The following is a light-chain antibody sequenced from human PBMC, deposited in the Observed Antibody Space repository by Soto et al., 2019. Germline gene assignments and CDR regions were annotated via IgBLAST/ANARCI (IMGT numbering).Light chain of an antibody. Sequence: EIVLTQSPGALSLSPGERATLSCRASQSVSSSHLAWYQQKPGQAPWLIIYGASNRATGIPDRFSGSGSGTDFTLTISRLEPEDFAVYYCQQYGSSFFSWTFGQGTKVEIK. CDR1: QSVSSSH. CDR2: GAS. V-gene: IGKV3-20*01. CDR3: QQYGSSFFSWT. J-gene: IGKJ1*01.